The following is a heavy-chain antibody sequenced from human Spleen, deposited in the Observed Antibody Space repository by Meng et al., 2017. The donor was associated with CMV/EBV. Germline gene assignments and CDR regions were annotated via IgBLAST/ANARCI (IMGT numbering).Heavy chain of an antibody. CDR3: ARGGRGLRPPPDQDFFYYYGLDV. Sequence: LKISCVGSGFTFSRHAMHWVRRAPNKGLEWVALLRYDGSNKVYADSVRGRFTISRDNSKNTVYLQMNSLRLEDAAVYYCARGGRGLRPPPDQDFFYYYGLDVWGPGTTVTVSS. V-gene: IGHV3-30*02. J-gene: IGHJ6*02. CDR1: GFTFSRHA. D-gene: IGHD3-16*01. CDR2: LRYDGSNK.